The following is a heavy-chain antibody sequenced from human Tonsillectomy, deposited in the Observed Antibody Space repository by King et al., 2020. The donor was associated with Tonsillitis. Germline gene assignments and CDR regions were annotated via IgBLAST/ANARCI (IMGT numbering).Heavy chain of an antibody. D-gene: IGHD1/OR15-1a*01. CDR2: ISTYNGNT. Sequence: VQLVESGAEVQKPGASVKVSCKASGYAFTNYGISWVRQAPGQGLEWMGWISTYNGNTYYAQKLQGRVTMTTDTSTSTAYMELRSLRSDDTAVYYCARNWNTHWYFDLWGRGTLVTVSS. V-gene: IGHV1-18*01. J-gene: IGHJ2*01. CDR1: GYAFTNYG. CDR3: ARNWNTHWYFDL.